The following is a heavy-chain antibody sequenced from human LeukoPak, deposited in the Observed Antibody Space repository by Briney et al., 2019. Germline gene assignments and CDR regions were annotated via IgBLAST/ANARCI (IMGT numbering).Heavy chain of an antibody. J-gene: IGHJ4*02. CDR2: IYWDDDQ. V-gene: IGHV2-5*02. CDR1: GFSLSTSGVG. Sequence: SGPTLVNHTQTLTLTCTFSGFSLSTSGVGVCWIHQPPGKALEWLALIYWDDDQRYSPSLKSRLTITKDTSKNQVVLTMTNMDPVDTATYYCAHSGPYGSNIEVAAVIKTFYFDYWGQGSLVTVSS. CDR3: AHSGPYGSNIEVAAVIKTFYFDY. D-gene: IGHD2-2*01.